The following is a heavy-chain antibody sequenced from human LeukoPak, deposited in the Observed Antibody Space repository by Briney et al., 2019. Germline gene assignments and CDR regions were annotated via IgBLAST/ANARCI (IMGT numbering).Heavy chain of an antibody. Sequence: SVKVSCKASGFTFTSSAMQWVRQARGQRLEWIGWIVVGSGITNYAQKFQERVTITRDMSTSTAYMELSSLRSEDTAVYYCAADYYYYYYGMDVWGQGTTVTVSS. V-gene: IGHV1-58*02. J-gene: IGHJ6*02. CDR1: GFTFTSSA. CDR2: IVVGSGIT. CDR3: AADYYYYYYGMDV.